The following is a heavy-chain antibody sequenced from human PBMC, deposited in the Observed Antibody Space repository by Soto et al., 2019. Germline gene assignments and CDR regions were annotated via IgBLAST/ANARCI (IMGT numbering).Heavy chain of an antibody. CDR1: GYTFTRYG. CDR2: ISGHNENP. CDR3: ARDIHGDYPEY. Sequence: QVQLVQSGAEVKKPGASVKVSCKASGYTFTRYGFSWVRQAPGQRLEWMGWISGHNENPNYAQKFQGRVTLTTDTSTSTAYMELRSLRSDDTALYYCARDIHGDYPEYWGQGTLVTVSS. J-gene: IGHJ4*02. D-gene: IGHD4-17*01. V-gene: IGHV1-18*01.